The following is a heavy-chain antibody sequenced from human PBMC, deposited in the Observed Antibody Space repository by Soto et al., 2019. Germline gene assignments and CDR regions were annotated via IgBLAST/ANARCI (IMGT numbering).Heavy chain of an antibody. CDR3: ARDWGSSGWPN. CDR2: IYFTGST. D-gene: IGHD6-19*01. J-gene: IGHJ4*02. Sequence: SETLSLTCTVSGHSLSSGGYYWSWIRQHPGKGLEWAGYIYFTGSTLYNPSLKSRLAMSLDTSKNQFSLKLGSVTAADTAIYYCARDWGSSGWPNWGPGTLVTGLL. V-gene: IGHV4-31*02. CDR1: GHSLSSGGYY.